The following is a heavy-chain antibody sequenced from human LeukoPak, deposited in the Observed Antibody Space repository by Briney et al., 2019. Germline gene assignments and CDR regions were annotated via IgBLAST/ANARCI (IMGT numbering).Heavy chain of an antibody. CDR3: ARGGYCSGDGCFRRELDY. V-gene: IGHV1-8*01. J-gene: IGHJ4*02. D-gene: IGHD2-15*01. CDR1: GYTFSNYD. CDR2: VNPYSGNT. Sequence: ASVTVSCKASGYTFSNYDIHWARQATGQGLEWMGWVNPYSGNTGYAQKFQGRITMTRDTSISTVYMELTSLRSEDTAVYYCARGGYCSGDGCFRRELDYWGQGTLVTVSS.